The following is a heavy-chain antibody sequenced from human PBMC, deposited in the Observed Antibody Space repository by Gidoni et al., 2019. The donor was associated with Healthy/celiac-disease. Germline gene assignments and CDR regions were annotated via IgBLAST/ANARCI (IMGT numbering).Heavy chain of an antibody. CDR3: ASPFYCSGGSCYGYDAFDI. J-gene: IGHJ3*02. CDR2: IYYSGSP. CDR1: GGSISSSSYY. V-gene: IGHV4-39*01. D-gene: IGHD2-15*01. Sequence: QLQLQESGPGLVKPSETLSLTCTVSGGSISSSSYYWGGIRQPPGKGLEWIGSIYYSGSPYYNPSLKSRVTISVDTSKNQFSLKLSSVTAADTAVYYCASPFYCSGGSCYGYDAFDIWGQGTMVTVSS.